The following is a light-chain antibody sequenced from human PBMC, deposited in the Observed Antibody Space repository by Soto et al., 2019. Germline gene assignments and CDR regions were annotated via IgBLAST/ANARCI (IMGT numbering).Light chain of an antibody. V-gene: IGKV3-15*01. CDR2: GAS. J-gene: IGKJ4*01. CDR1: QSVSSN. CDR3: QQYNKWPPLT. Sequence: EIVMTQSPATLSVSPGERATLSCRASQSVSSNLAWYQQRPGQAPRLLIYGASTRATGLPARFSGSRSGTEFTLTISRLQSEDSASYYCQQYNKWPPLTFGGGTKVEIK.